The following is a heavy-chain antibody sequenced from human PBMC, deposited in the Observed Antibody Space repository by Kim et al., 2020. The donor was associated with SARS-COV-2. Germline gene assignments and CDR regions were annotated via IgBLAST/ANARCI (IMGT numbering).Heavy chain of an antibody. CDR1: GFTFSSYA. CDR3: AKDYLPTGDYYYYGMDV. D-gene: IGHD4-17*01. CDR2: ISGSGGST. J-gene: IGHJ6*02. Sequence: GGSLRLSCADSGFTFSSYAMSWVRQAPGKGLEWVSAISGSGGSTYYADSVKGRFTISRDNSKNTLYLQMNSLRAEDTAVYYCAKDYLPTGDYYYYGMDVWGQGTTVTVSS. V-gene: IGHV3-23*01.